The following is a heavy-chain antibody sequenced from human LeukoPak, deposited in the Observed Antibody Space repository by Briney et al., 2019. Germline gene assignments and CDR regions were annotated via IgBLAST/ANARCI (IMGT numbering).Heavy chain of an antibody. D-gene: IGHD3-22*01. V-gene: IGHV3-30*18. CDR1: GFTFSSYG. Sequence: GGSLRLSCAASGFTFSSYGMHWVRQAPGKGLEWVAVISYDGSNKYYADSVKGRFTISRDNSKNTLYLQMNSLRAEDTAVCYCAKGESSGFLDYWGQGTLVTASS. J-gene: IGHJ4*02. CDR2: ISYDGSNK. CDR3: AKGESSGFLDY.